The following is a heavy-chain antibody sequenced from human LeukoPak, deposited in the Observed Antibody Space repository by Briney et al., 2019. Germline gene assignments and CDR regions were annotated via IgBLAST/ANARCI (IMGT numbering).Heavy chain of an antibody. D-gene: IGHD6-13*01. CDR2: INPNSGGT. CDR3: ARWYSTDYYYGMDV. Sequence: ASVKVSCKASGYTFTGYYMHWVRQAPGQGLEWMGWINPNSGGTNYAQKFQGWVTMTRDTSISTAYMELSRLRSYDTAVYYCARWYSTDYYYGMDVWGQGTTVTVSS. V-gene: IGHV1-2*04. J-gene: IGHJ6*02. CDR1: GYTFTGYY.